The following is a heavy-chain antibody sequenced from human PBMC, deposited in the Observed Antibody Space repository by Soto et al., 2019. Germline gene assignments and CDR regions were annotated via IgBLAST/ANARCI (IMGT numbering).Heavy chain of an antibody. CDR2: IKQDGSEK. V-gene: IGHV3-7*01. J-gene: IGHJ6*03. Sequence: GGSLRLSCAASGFTFSSYWMSWVRQAPGKGLEWVANIKQDGSEKYYVDSVKGRFTISRDNAKNSLYLQMNSLRAEDTAVYYCARGVLEWLLSYYYYMDVWGKGTTVTVSS. CDR1: GFTFSSYW. CDR3: ARGVLEWLLSYYYYMDV. D-gene: IGHD3-3*01.